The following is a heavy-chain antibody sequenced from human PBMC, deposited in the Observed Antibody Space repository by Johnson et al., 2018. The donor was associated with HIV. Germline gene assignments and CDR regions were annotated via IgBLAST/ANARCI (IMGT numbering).Heavy chain of an antibody. D-gene: IGHD2-21*01. V-gene: IGHV3-30-3*01. CDR3: ARDAILSPGAFDI. J-gene: IGHJ3*02. CDR2: ISYDGSNK. Sequence: QVQLVESGGGVVQPGRSLRLSCAASGFTFSSYAMHWVRQAPGKGLECVAVISYDGSNKYYADSVKGRFTISRDNSKNTLYLQMNSLRAEDTAVYYCARDAILSPGAFDIWGQGTMVTVSS. CDR1: GFTFSSYA.